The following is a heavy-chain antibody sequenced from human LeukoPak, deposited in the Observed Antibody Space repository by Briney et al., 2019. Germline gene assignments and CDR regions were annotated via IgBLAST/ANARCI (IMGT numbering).Heavy chain of an antibody. D-gene: IGHD5-24*01. CDR3: ARHKDGDYYYYGMDV. CDR2: IYNSGST. Sequence: SETLSLTCTVSGGSISSYYWSWIRQPPGKGLEWIGYIYNSGSTNYNPSLKSRVTISVDTSKNQFSLNLTSVTAADTAVYYCARHKDGDYYYYGMDVWGQGTTVTVSS. CDR1: GGSISSYY. V-gene: IGHV4-59*08. J-gene: IGHJ6*02.